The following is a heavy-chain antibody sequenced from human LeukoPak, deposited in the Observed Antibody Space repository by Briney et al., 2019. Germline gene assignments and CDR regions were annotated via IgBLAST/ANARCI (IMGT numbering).Heavy chain of an antibody. V-gene: IGHV3-23*01. CDR1: GFTFSNYA. J-gene: IGHJ4*02. CDR3: ARGGVGATTRYFDY. CDR2: FSGSGGST. D-gene: IGHD1-26*01. Sequence: GGSLRLSCAASGFTFSNYAMSWVRQAPGKGLQWVSAFSGSGGSTYYADSVKGRFTISRDNAKNTLYLQMNSLRAEDTAVYYCARGGVGATTRYFDYWGQGTLVTVSS.